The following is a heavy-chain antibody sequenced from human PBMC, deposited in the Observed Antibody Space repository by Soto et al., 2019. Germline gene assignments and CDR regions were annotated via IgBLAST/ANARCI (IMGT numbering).Heavy chain of an antibody. CDR3: ARVGVGLYNFHSSGYYFFDF. J-gene: IGHJ4*02. CDR2: IYESGTT. D-gene: IGHD3-22*01. CDR1: GGSVSSNYW. Sequence: QVQLQESGPGVVKPSGILSLTCAVSGGSVSSNYWWSWVRQSPGKGLEWIGEIYESGTTNYNPSLKSRVTISVDKSKNQFSLNLRSVTAADTAVYFCARVGVGLYNFHSSGYYFFDFWGQGILVTVSS. V-gene: IGHV4-4*02.